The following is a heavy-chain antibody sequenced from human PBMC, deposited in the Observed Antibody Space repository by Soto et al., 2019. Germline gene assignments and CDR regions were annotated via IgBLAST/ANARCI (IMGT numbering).Heavy chain of an antibody. CDR1: GFTFSSFA. J-gene: IGHJ4*02. Sequence: GGSLRLSCAASGFTFSSFAMSWVRQAPGKGLDWVSAISGSGGSTYSADSVKGRFTISRDNSKNTVYLQMNSLGAEDTALYYCAKKEDHLAARPSDYWGQGTLVTVSS. V-gene: IGHV3-23*01. CDR2: ISGSGGST. D-gene: IGHD6-6*01. CDR3: AKKEDHLAARPSDY.